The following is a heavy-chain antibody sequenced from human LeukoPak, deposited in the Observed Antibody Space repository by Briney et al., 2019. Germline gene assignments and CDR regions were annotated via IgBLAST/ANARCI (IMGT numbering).Heavy chain of an antibody. D-gene: IGHD6-19*01. CDR3: ARDLTDNNSGWTLDAFDI. V-gene: IGHV1-2*02. Sequence: ASVKVSCKASGYTFTGYYMHWVRQAPGQGLEWMGWINPNSGGTNYAQKFQGRVTMTRDTSISTAYMGLSRLTSDDTAVYYCARDLTDNNSGWTLDAFDIWGQGTMVTVSS. J-gene: IGHJ3*02. CDR2: INPNSGGT. CDR1: GYTFTGYY.